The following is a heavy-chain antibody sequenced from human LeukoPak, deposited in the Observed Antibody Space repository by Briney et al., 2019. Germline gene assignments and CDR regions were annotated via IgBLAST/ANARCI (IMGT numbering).Heavy chain of an antibody. J-gene: IGHJ4*02. Sequence: SETLSLTCIVSGGSISSSSYYWGWIRQPPGKGLEWIGSIYYSGSTYYNPSLKSRVTISVDTSKNQFSLKLSSVTAADTAGYYCARVSSSSSSFDYWGQGTLVTVSS. V-gene: IGHV4-39*07. D-gene: IGHD6-6*01. CDR3: ARVSSSSSSFDY. CDR2: IYYSGST. CDR1: GGSISSSSYY.